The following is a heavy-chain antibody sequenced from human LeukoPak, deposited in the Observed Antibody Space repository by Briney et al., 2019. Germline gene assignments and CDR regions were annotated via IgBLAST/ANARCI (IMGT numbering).Heavy chain of an antibody. CDR3: TRDVLLYFGESSGFDP. J-gene: IGHJ5*02. CDR1: GYTFTIYE. Sequence: ASVNVSCTASGYTFTIYEINWVRQASGQALAWMGYINPRSEKTAYAQTFQGRIAMTMNTSISTAYMELSSLTSEDTAVYYCTRDVLLYFGESSGFDPWGQGTLVTVSS. CDR2: INPRSEKT. D-gene: IGHD3-10*01. V-gene: IGHV1-8*01.